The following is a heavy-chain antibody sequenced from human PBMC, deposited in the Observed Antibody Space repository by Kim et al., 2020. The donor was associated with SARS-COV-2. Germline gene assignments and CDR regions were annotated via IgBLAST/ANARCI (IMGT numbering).Heavy chain of an antibody. Sequence: GGSLRLSCAASGFTFSSYSMNWVRQAPGKGLEWVSSISSSSSYIYYADSVKGRFTIAIDNAKNSLYLQMNSLRAEDTAVYYCARDFQRWLQNNWFDPWGQGSLVAVSS. CDR1: GFTFSSYS. V-gene: IGHV3-21*01. CDR2: ISSSSSYI. D-gene: IGHD5-12*01. CDR3: ARDFQRWLQNNWFDP. J-gene: IGHJ5*02.